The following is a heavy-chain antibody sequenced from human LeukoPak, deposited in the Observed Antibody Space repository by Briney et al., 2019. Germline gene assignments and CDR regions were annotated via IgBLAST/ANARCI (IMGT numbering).Heavy chain of an antibody. D-gene: IGHD3-3*01. CDR3: ARQVPGNDFWSGYYTSPLDY. Sequence: GASVKVSCKASGYTFTSYGISWVRQAPGQGLEWMGRISAYNGNTNYAQKLQGRVTMTTDTSTSTAYMELRSLRSDDTAVYYCARQVPGNDFWSGYYTSPLDYWGQGTLVTVSS. J-gene: IGHJ4*02. CDR1: GYTFTSYG. V-gene: IGHV1-18*01. CDR2: ISAYNGNT.